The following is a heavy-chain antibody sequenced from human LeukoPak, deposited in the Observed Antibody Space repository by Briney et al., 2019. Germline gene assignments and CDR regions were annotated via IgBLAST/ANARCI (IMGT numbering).Heavy chain of an antibody. Sequence: QSGGSLRLSCAASGFTFSSYGMPWVRQAPGKGLEWVAFIRYDGSNKYYADSVKGRFTISRDNSKNTLYLQMNSLRAEGTAVYYCARPDILTGSYFDYWGQGTLVTVSS. D-gene: IGHD3-9*01. CDR3: ARPDILTGSYFDY. V-gene: IGHV3-30*02. CDR2: IRYDGSNK. CDR1: GFTFSSYG. J-gene: IGHJ4*02.